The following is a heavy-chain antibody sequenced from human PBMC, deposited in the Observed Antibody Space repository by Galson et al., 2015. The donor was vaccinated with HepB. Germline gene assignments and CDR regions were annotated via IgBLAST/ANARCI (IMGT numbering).Heavy chain of an antibody. CDR1: TFIFSTYS. J-gene: IGHJ3*02. D-gene: IGHD3-3*01. CDR3: AKFTIFGVVIHDAFDI. Sequence: SLRLSCAASTFIFSTYSMNWVRQAPGKGLEWVSYISSSSTTTYYADSVKGRFTISRDNSKNTLYLQMNSLRAEDTAVYYCAKFTIFGVVIHDAFDIWGQGTMVTVSS. CDR2: ISSSSTTT. V-gene: IGHV3-48*01.